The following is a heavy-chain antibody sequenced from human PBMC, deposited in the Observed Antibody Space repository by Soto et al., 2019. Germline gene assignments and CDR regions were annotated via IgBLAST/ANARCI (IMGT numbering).Heavy chain of an antibody. J-gene: IGHJ5*02. V-gene: IGHV3-21*01. CDR3: AKDSSTTGTTWSWFDP. Sequence: PGGSLRLSCAASGFTFSSYSMNWVRQAPGKGLEWVSSISSSSSYIYYADSVKGRFTISRDNAKNSLYLQMNSLRAEDTAVYYCAKDSSTTGTTWSWFDPWGQGTLVTVSS. CDR2: ISSSSSYI. CDR1: GFTFSSYS. D-gene: IGHD1-1*01.